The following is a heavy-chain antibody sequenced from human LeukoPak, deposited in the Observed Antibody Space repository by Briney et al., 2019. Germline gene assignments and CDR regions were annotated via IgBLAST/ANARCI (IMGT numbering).Heavy chain of an antibody. CDR1: GHTFSSYA. CDR2: ISGSGDYT. CDR3: ATAPMDWGSGCDY. J-gene: IGHJ4*02. D-gene: IGHD3/OR15-3a*01. Sequence: GGSLRLSCAASGHTFSSYAMSWVRQAPGKGLEWVSTISGSGDYTYYADSVKGRFTISRDNSKNTVFLQMNSLRVEDTAIYYCATAPMDWGSGCDYWGQGTLVTVSS. V-gene: IGHV3-23*01.